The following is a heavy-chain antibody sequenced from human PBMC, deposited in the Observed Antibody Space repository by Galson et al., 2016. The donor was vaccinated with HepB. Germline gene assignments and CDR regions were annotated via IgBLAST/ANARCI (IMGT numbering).Heavy chain of an antibody. CDR2: ISSRSAYI. CDR1: GFSFSAYS. J-gene: IGHJ3*01. V-gene: IGHV3-21*01. CDR3: ARETSEAFDF. Sequence: SLRLSCATSGFSFSAYSINWVRQAPGRGLEWVSSISSRSAYIYYADSVKGRFSISRDDAKNSLYLQMNSLRAEDTAVYYCARETSEAFDFWGQGTMVTVSS.